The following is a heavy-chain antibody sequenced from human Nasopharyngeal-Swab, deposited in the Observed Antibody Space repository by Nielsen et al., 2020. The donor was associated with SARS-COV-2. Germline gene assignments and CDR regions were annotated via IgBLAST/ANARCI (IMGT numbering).Heavy chain of an antibody. V-gene: IGHV3-21*01. J-gene: IGHJ6*02. CDR3: ARDGLDYDFWSAYFMDV. CDR2: ISSSSSYI. CDR1: GFTLNNYN. Sequence: GGSLRLSCAASGFTLNNYNFNWVRQAPGKGLAWVSSISSSSSYIYYADSVKGRFTISRDNAKNSLYLQMNSLRAEDTAVYYCARDGLDYDFWSAYFMDVWGQGTTVTVYS. D-gene: IGHD3-3*01.